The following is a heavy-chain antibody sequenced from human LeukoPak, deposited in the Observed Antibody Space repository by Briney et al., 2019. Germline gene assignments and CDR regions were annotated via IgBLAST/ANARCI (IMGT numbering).Heavy chain of an antibody. CDR1: GFIVSDNY. J-gene: IGHJ1*01. CDR3: TRENGEF. V-gene: IGHV3-53*01. Sequence: GGSLRLSCVASGFIVSDNYMNWVRQAPGQGLAWVSVLYMSGYTSYADSVEGRFTISRDRSKNTLYLQMNSLRVEDTGIYYCTRENGEFWGQGALVTLSS. CDR2: LYMSGYT. D-gene: IGHD7-27*01.